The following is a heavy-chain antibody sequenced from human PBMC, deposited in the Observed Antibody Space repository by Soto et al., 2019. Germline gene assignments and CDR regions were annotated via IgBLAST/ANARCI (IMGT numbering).Heavy chain of an antibody. CDR2: ISNDGRAQ. CDR3: ARDIWSGDYKWFDS. J-gene: IGHJ5*01. CDR1: TVTINVHG. Sequence: GGSLRLSCTSSTVTINVHGIQWVRQAPGKGLEWVAFISNDGRAQYYADSVKGRFTISRDYSKNTVDLQMNSLRNEETAVYYCARDIWSGDYKWFDSWGPGTLVTVSS. D-gene: IGHD3-3*01. V-gene: IGHV3-30*03.